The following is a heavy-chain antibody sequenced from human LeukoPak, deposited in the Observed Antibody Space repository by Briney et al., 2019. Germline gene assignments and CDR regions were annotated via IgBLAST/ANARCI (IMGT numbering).Heavy chain of an antibody. CDR1: GYTFTSYG. CDR3: ARDSQNQWFGEAHYYYYYMDV. V-gene: IGHV1-18*01. CDR2: ISAYNGNT. D-gene: IGHD3-10*01. J-gene: IGHJ6*03. Sequence: ASVKVSCKASGYTFTSYGISWVRQAPGQGLEWMGWISAYNGNTNYAQKLQGRVTMTTDTSTSTAYMELSSLRSEDTAVYYCARDSQNQWFGEAHYYYYYMDVWGKGTTVTVSS.